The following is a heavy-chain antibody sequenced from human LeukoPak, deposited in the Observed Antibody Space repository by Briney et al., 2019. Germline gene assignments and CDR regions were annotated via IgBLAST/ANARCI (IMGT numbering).Heavy chain of an antibody. D-gene: IGHD3-22*01. CDR3: ARVDYDRSGEDANAEYFQH. CDR1: GFTFSSSA. Sequence: GGSLRLSCTTSGFTFSSSAMTWIRQAPGKGLEWVSYISSTAYTIFYADSVKGRFTISRDNAKNSLYLQMNSLRAEDTAIYYCARVDYDRSGEDANAEYFQHWGQGTLVTVSS. CDR2: ISSTAYTI. V-gene: IGHV3-48*03. J-gene: IGHJ1*01.